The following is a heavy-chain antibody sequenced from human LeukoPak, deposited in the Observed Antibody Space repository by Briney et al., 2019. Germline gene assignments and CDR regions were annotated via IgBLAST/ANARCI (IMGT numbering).Heavy chain of an antibody. D-gene: IGHD3-10*01. CDR3: ARVYVPHYGSGSYYNGLGY. Sequence: GASVKVSCKASGYTFTSYAMHWVRQAPGQRLEWMGWINAGNGNTKYSQKFQGRVTITRDTSASTAYMELSSLRSEDTAVYYCARVYVPHYGSGSYYNGLGYWGQGTLVTVSS. J-gene: IGHJ4*02. V-gene: IGHV1-3*01. CDR1: GYTFTSYA. CDR2: INAGNGNT.